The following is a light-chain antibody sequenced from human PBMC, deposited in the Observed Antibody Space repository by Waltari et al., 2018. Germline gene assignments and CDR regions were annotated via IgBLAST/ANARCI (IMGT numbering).Light chain of an antibody. Sequence: QSALTQSASVSGSPGQSITISCTGTSTDIGAFDYVSWYQHPPGKAPKLLISEVSNRPSGVSLHFSGSKSGNTASLTISGLQAEDEADYYCNSWTSSNTWVFGGGTKVTVL. V-gene: IGLV2-14*01. J-gene: IGLJ3*02. CDR3: NSWTSSNTWV. CDR1: STDIGAFDY. CDR2: EVS.